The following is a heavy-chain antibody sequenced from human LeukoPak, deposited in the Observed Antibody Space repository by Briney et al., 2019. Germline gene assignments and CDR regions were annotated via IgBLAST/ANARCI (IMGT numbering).Heavy chain of an antibody. V-gene: IGHV3-23*01. D-gene: IGHD1-26*01. J-gene: IGHJ4*02. CDR2: ISGSGGST. CDR1: GFTFSSYA. CDR3: AKFHRGSLFFDL. Sequence: GGSLRLSCAASGFTFSSYAMSWVRQAPGKGLEWVSAISGSGGSTYYADSVKGRFTISRDNAKNSLHLQLNSLRVEDTAVYYCAKFHRGSLFFDLWGQGTLVTVSS.